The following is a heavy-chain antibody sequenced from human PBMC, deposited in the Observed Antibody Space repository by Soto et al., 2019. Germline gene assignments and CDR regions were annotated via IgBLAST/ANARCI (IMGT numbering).Heavy chain of an antibody. CDR1: GYTFTGYY. V-gene: IGHV1-2*04. J-gene: IGHJ6*02. CDR3: ARARRGYCSSTSCYGSYYGMDV. Sequence: QVKLVQSGAEVKKPGASVKVSCKASGYTFTGYYMHWARQAPGQGLEWMGWINPNSGGTNYAQKFQGWVTMTRDTSISTAYKELSRLRSDDTAVYYCARARRGYCSSTSCYGSYYGMDVWGQGTTVSVSS. D-gene: IGHD2-2*01. CDR2: INPNSGGT.